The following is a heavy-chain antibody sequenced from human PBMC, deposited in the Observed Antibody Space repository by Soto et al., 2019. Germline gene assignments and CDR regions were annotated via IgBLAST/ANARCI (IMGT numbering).Heavy chain of an antibody. D-gene: IGHD5-12*01. CDR3: ARDTFVSRGCDYAAGY. CDR2: ISSSSSTI. J-gene: IGHJ4*02. CDR1: GFTFSSYS. Sequence: GGSLRLSCAASGFTFSSYSMNWVRQAPGKGLEWVSYISSSSSTIYYADSVKGRFTISRDNAKNSLYLQMNSLRDEDTAVYYCARDTFVSRGCDYAAGYWGQGTLVTVSS. V-gene: IGHV3-48*02.